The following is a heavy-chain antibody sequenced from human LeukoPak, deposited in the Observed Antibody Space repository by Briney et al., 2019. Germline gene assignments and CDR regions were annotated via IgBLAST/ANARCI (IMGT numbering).Heavy chain of an antibody. V-gene: IGHV3-15*01. CDR2: IKSKTDGGPT. D-gene: IGHD3-22*01. CDR1: GFTFSNAW. Sequence: GGSLRLSCAASGFTFSNAWMSWVRQAPGKGLEWVGRIKSKTDGGPTDYAAPVKGRFTISRDDSKNTLYLQMNSLKTEDTAVYYCTTDYNYDSSGYYYGGKWGQGTLVTVSS. CDR3: TTDYNYDSSGYYYGGK. J-gene: IGHJ4*02.